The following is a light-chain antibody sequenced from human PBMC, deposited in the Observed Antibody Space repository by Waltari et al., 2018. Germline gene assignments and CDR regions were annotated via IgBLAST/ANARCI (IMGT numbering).Light chain of an antibody. CDR3: QSFDNRLRGSV. Sequence: QAVLTQPPSAAGAPGQRVTIACARGTVKTGEGNDVHWYQQLPVTAPKVVIFSNNNRPSGVPDRFSGSKSGTSASLSISGLQAEDEADYYCQSFDNRLRGSVFGGGTRLTVL. V-gene: IGLV1-40*01. CDR2: SNN. J-gene: IGLJ3*02. CDR1: TVKTGEGND.